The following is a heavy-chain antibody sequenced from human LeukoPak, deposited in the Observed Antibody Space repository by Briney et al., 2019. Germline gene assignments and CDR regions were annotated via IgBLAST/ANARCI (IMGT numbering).Heavy chain of an antibody. V-gene: IGHV3-23*01. Sequence: GGSLRLSCAASGFTFSDYYMSWVRQAPGKGLEWVSAISGSGGTYYADSVKGRFTISRDNSKNTVYLQMNSLRAEDTAVYYCAAKYSSGWYIPFQHWGQGTLVTVSS. CDR2: ISGSGGT. D-gene: IGHD6-19*01. CDR3: AAKYSSGWYIPFQH. CDR1: GFTFSDYY. J-gene: IGHJ1*01.